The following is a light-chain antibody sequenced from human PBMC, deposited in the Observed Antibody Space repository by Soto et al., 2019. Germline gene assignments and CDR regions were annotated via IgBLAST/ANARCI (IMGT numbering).Light chain of an antibody. V-gene: IGLV2-14*01. CDR2: DVS. CDR1: SSDVGGYNY. Sequence: QSALTQPASVSGSPGQSITISCTGTSSDVGGYNYVSWYQQHPGKAPKLMIYDVSNRPSGVSNRFSGSKSGNTASLTISGLRAEDEADYYWSSYTSSSTVVFGGGTKLAVL. CDR3: SSYTSSSTVV. J-gene: IGLJ2*01.